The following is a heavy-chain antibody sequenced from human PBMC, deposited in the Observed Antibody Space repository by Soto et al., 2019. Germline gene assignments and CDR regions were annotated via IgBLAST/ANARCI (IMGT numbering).Heavy chain of an antibody. J-gene: IGHJ6*03. CDR2: IYYSGST. V-gene: IGHV4-59*01. D-gene: IGHD3-3*01. CDR3: AREAVKDDFWSGYYSPYYYDYLDV. Sequence: QVQLQESGPGLVKPSETLSLTCTVSGGSLSRYFWSWIRQPPGKGLEWIGYIYYSGSTNYNPSLKGRVTRSVDTSKNQFSPILRSATAADTAVYYCAREAVKDDFWSGYYSPYYYDYLDVWGKGTTVTVSS. CDR1: GGSLSRYF.